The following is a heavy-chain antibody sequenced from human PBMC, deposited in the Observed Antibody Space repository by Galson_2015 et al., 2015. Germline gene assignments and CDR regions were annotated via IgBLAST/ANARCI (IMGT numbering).Heavy chain of an antibody. D-gene: IGHD3-16*01. J-gene: IGHJ4*02. CDR3: ARDMTSDY. CDR2: IYYSGST. CDR1: GGSISSSSYY. Sequence: ETLSLTCTVSGGSISSSSYYWGWIRQPPGKGLGWIGSIYYSGSTYYNPSPKSRVTISVDTSKNQFSLKLSSVTAADTAVYYCARDMTSDYWGQGTLVTVSS. V-gene: IGHV4-39*02.